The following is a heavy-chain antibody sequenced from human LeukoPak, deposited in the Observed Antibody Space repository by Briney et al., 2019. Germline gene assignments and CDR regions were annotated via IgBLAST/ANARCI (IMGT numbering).Heavy chain of an antibody. Sequence: GESLKISCKGSGSRFSSYWIGWVRQMPGKGLEWMGIIYPGDSETSYSPSFQGQVTISADKSISTAYLQWSSLKASDTAMYYCVRALGYCSSGSCYYYDYWGQGTLVTVSS. CDR2: IYPGDSET. CDR1: GSRFSSYW. CDR3: VRALGYCSSGSCYYYDY. J-gene: IGHJ4*02. V-gene: IGHV5-51*01. D-gene: IGHD2-15*01.